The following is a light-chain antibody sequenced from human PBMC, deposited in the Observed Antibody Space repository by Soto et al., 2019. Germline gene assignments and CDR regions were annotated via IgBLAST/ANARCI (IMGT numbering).Light chain of an antibody. CDR2: GAS. Sequence: EIVMTQSPATLSVSPGERATLSCGASQSVSSNLAWYQQKPGQAPRLLIFGASTRATGIPVRFSGSGSGTEFTLIISSLQSEDFAVYYCQQYNNWPRTFGQGTKVEIK. CDR3: QQYNNWPRT. J-gene: IGKJ1*01. CDR1: QSVSSN. V-gene: IGKV3-15*01.